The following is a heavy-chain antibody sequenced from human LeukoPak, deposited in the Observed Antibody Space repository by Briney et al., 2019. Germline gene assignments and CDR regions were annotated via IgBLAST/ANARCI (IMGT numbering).Heavy chain of an antibody. CDR1: GGSFSDYY. CDR2: IKHSGYT. CDR3: AKGGYSSLDPWFDP. Sequence: SETLSLTCAVYGGSFSDYYWSWIRQSPGEGLEWIGEIKHSGYTNYNPSLKSRVTMSIDTSKIQFSLKLSSVTAADTAIYYCAKGGYSSLDPWFDPWGQGSLVTVSS. J-gene: IGHJ5*02. V-gene: IGHV4-34*01. D-gene: IGHD5-12*01.